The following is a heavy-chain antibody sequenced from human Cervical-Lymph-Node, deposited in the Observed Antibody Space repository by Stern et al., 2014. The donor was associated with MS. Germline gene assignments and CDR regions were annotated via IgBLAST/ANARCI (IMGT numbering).Heavy chain of an antibody. J-gene: IGHJ4*02. CDR3: ARDVQGDGNYNLDH. CDR1: GFTLSRYW. D-gene: IGHD1-1*01. Sequence: EMQLVESGGGLIQPGGSLRLSCTASGFTLSRYWMHWVRQAPGEGLVWLARMNSDGSTTNYADSVKGRFTISRDNAKNMVFLQVNSLRVGDTAVYYCARDVQGDGNYNLDHWGQGTLVTVSS. CDR2: MNSDGSTT. V-gene: IGHV3-74*01.